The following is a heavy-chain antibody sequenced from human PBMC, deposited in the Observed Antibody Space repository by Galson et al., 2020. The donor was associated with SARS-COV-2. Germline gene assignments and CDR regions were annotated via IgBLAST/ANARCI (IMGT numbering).Heavy chain of an antibody. D-gene: IGHD4-17*01. CDR1: GGTFSNCA. CDR3: ARDPREYYGDYVPENYYFGMDV. J-gene: IGHJ6*02. V-gene: IGHV1-69*01. CDR2: IIPIFGSA. Sequence: KLSCKVHGGTFSNCALSWVRQAPGQGLEWMGGIIPIFGSAKNAQKFQGRVTITADESTNTAYMDLSSLRYEDTAVYYCARDPREYYGDYVPENYYFGMDVWGQGTTVTVSS.